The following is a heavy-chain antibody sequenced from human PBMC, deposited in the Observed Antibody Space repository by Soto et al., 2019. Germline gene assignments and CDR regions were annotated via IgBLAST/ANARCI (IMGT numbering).Heavy chain of an antibody. J-gene: IGHJ4*02. CDR2: ISYDGSNK. D-gene: IGHD3-9*01. CDR3: AKTTRYYDILTGYYPPKARKDYFDY. Sequence: HPGGSLRLSCAASGFTFSSYGMHWVRQAPGKGLEWVAVISYDGSNKYYADSVKGRFTISRDNSKNTLYLQMNSLRAEDTAVYYCAKTTRYYDILTGYYPPKARKDYFDYWGQGTLVTVSS. CDR1: GFTFSSYG. V-gene: IGHV3-30*18.